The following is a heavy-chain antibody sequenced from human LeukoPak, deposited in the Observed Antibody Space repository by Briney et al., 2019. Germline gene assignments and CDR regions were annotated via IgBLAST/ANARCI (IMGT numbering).Heavy chain of an antibody. CDR2: VNWNGGST. D-gene: IGHD2-2*01. CDR1: GFTFDDYG. Sequence: GGSLRLSCAASGFTFDDYGMSWVRQAPGKGLEWISGVNWNGGSTGYADSVKGRFTISRDYAKNSLYLQMNSLRAEGTALYYCVRDRCSSTSCHDSPNWFDPWGQGTLVTVSS. V-gene: IGHV3-20*04. J-gene: IGHJ5*02. CDR3: VRDRCSSTSCHDSPNWFDP.